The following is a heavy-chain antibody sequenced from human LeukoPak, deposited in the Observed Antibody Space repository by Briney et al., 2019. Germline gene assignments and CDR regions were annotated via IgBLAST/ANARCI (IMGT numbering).Heavy chain of an antibody. D-gene: IGHD5-12*01. J-gene: IGHJ4*02. CDR3: ARDRYSGYDWEGDY. Sequence: PGGSLRLSCAVSGFTFSDYYMSWIRQAPGKGLEWVSYISSGGSTISHADSVKGRFTISRDNAKNSLYLQMSSLRAEDTAVYYCARDRYSGYDWEGDYWGQGTLVTVSS. CDR1: GFTFSDYY. V-gene: IGHV3-11*04. CDR2: ISSGGSTI.